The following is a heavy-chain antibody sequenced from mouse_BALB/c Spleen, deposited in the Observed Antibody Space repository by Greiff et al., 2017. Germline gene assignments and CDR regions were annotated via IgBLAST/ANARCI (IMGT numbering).Heavy chain of an antibody. CDR1: GYTFTSYT. V-gene: IGHV1-4*01. Sequence: VKLQESGAELARPGASVKMSCKASGYTFTSYTLHWVKQRPGQGLEWIGYINPSSGYTNYNQKFKDKATLTADKSSSTAYMQLSSLTSEDSAVYYCAFYGNYAMDDWGQGTSVTVSS. CDR3: AFYGNYAMDD. J-gene: IGHJ4*01. D-gene: IGHD2-1*01. CDR2: INPSSGYT.